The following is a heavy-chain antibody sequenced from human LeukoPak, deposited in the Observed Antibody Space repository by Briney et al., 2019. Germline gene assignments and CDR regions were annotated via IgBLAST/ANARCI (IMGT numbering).Heavy chain of an antibody. CDR2: IYPGDSDT. D-gene: IGHD3-3*01. J-gene: IGHJ4*02. CDR1: GYSFTSYW. Sequence: GESLKISCKGSGYSFTSYWIGWVRQMPGKGLEWMGIIYPGDSDTRYSPSFQGQVTISADMSISTAYLQWSSLKASDTAMYYCARNLGRDFWSGYYYYWGQGTLVTVSS. CDR3: ARNLGRDFWSGYYYY. V-gene: IGHV5-51*01.